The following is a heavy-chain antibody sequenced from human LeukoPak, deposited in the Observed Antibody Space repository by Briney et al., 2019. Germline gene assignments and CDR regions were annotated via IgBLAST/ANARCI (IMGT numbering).Heavy chain of an antibody. CDR2: IRDDGSTR. Sequence: PGGSLRLSCAASGLTFSRYGLYWVRQAPGKGLEWVAFIRDDGSTRYYADSVKGRFTVSRDNSKNMLYLQMDSLRTEDTAVYYCAKVPHSWGLFDSWGQGTLVTVSS. J-gene: IGHJ4*02. CDR1: GLTFSRYG. CDR3: AKVPHSWGLFDS. V-gene: IGHV3-30*02. D-gene: IGHD3-16*01.